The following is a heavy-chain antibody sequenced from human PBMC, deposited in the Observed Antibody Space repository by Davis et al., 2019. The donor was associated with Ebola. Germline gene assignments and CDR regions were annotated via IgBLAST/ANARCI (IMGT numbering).Heavy chain of an antibody. V-gene: IGHV3-11*01. Sequence: GGSLRLSCAASGFTFSDHYMSWIRQAPGKGLEWVSYISSSGSTIYYADSVKGRFTISRDNAKNSLYLQMNSLRAEDTAVYYCARDHYGDYLLWYDYWGQGTLVTVSS. CDR2: ISSSGSTI. CDR3: ARDHYGDYLLWYDY. CDR1: GFTFSDHY. J-gene: IGHJ4*02. D-gene: IGHD4-17*01.